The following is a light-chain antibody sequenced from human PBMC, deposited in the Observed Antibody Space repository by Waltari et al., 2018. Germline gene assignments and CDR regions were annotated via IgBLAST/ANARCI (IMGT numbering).Light chain of an antibody. CDR3: MILYNNAVV. J-gene: IGLJ3*02. Sequence: QAVLTQPASLSASPGASASLTCTSRSDIHVRLYKIYLYQQRPGSPPQFLLKNKPDSTIKLGSGVPSRFSASKDTSANAFILLISGIQSEDEADYYCMILYNNAVVFGGGTNLTVL. CDR1: SDIHVRLYK. V-gene: IGLV5-45*01. CDR2: NKPDSTI.